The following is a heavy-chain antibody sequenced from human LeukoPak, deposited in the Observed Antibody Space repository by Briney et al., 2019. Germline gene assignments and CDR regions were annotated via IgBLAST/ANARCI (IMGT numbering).Heavy chain of an antibody. V-gene: IGHV3-30*04. J-gene: IGHJ6*02. CDR2: IWYDGSNK. D-gene: IGHD6-19*01. CDR3: ASPGYSSGWYMYYGMDV. Sequence: PGGSLRLSCAASGFTFSSYAMHWVRQAPGKGLEWVALIWYDGSNKYYADSVKGRFTISRDNSKVYLQMNSLRAEDTAVYYCASPGYSSGWYMYYGMDVWGQGTTVTVSS. CDR1: GFTFSSYA.